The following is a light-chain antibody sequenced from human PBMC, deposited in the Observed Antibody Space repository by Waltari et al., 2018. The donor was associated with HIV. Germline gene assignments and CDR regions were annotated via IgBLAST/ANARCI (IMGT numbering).Light chain of an antibody. J-gene: IGKJ4*01. CDR1: RSILYNSNNKNY. Sequence: DIVMTQSPDSLGLSLGERATFNFKPSRSILYNSNNKNYLAWYQQKPGQPPQLLIYWASTHEFGVPDRFSGSGSGTNFTLTISSLQTEDVAVYYCQQYFNAPITFGGGTRVEI. CDR3: QQYFNAPIT. CDR2: WAS. V-gene: IGKV4-1*01.